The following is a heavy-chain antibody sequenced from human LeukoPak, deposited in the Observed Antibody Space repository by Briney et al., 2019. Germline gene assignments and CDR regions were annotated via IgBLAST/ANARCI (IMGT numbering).Heavy chain of an antibody. J-gene: IGHJ5*02. V-gene: IGHV4-59*01. CDR2: IYYSGST. CDR3: ARDPYGSGSYHPLDP. Sequence: SETLSLTCAVYGGSFSGYYWSWIRQPPGKGLEWIGYIYYSGSTNYNPSLKSRVTISVDTSKNQFSLKLSSVTAADTAVYYCARDPYGSGSYHPLDPWGQGTLVTVSS. D-gene: IGHD3-10*01. CDR1: GGSFSGYY.